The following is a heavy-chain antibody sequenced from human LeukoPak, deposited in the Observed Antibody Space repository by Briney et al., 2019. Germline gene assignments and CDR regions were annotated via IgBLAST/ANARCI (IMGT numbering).Heavy chain of an antibody. CDR1: GYTFTSYY. CDR3: ARDVYTAMYAFDI. D-gene: IGHD5-18*01. V-gene: IGHV1-46*01. Sequence: ASVKVSCKASGYTFTSYYMHWVRQAPGQGLEWLGIINPSGGSTSYAQKFQGRVTMTRDTSTSTVYMELSSLRSEDTAVYYCARDVYTAMYAFDIWGQGTMVTVSS. CDR2: INPSGGST. J-gene: IGHJ3*02.